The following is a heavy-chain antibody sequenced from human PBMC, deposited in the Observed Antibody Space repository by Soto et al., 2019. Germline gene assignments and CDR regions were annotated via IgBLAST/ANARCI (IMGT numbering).Heavy chain of an antibody. J-gene: IGHJ4*02. V-gene: IGHV4-39*01. CDR3: ARNTPAISISDH. CDR1: GGSVSSNSYS. Sequence: SETLSLTCTVSGGSVSSNSYSWGWIRQSPGKGLEWIGTIYSSENTYYNPSLKSRVTISVDTSKNQFSLKLSSVTAADTAVYYCARNTPAISISDHWGQGTLVTVSS. CDR2: IYSSENT. D-gene: IGHD2-15*01.